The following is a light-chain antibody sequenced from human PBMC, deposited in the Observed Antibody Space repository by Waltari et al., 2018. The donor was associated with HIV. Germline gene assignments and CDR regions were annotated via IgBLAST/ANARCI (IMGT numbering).Light chain of an antibody. CDR3: CSYAGSFVV. V-gene: IGLV2-23*01. J-gene: IGLJ2*01. CDR2: EGS. CDR1: SSDVGISNL. Sequence: QSALTQPASVSGSPGQSITISCTGTSSDVGISNLVSWYQQYPGKAPKLMIYEGSKWPAGVSSRFSGSKSGNTASLTISGLQTEDEADYYCCSYAGSFVVFGGGTKLTVL.